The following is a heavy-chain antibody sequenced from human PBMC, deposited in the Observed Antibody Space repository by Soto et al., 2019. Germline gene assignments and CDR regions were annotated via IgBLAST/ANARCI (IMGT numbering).Heavy chain of an antibody. J-gene: IGHJ5*02. CDR1: GFSFSTYA. D-gene: IGHD2-2*01. V-gene: IGHV3-23*01. Sequence: PGGSLRLSCAASGFSFSTYAMTWVRQAPGKGLEWVSAITGSGSITHYADSVKGRFTISRDNSKNTLYLQMNSLRAEDTAVYFYSKDLFCSSASCYEWFDPWGQGTLVTVSS. CDR3: SKDLFCSSASCYEWFDP. CDR2: ITGSGSIT.